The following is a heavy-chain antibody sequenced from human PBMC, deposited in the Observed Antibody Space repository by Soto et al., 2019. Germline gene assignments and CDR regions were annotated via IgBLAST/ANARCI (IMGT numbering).Heavy chain of an antibody. Sequence: QVQLVQSGAEVKKPGASVKVSCKASGYTFTSYAMHWVRQAPGQRLEWMGWINAGNGNTKYSQKFQGRVTITRDTPASTAYMELSSLRSEDTAVYYCARTVVVAGNQKNGWFDPWGQGTLVTVSS. J-gene: IGHJ5*02. CDR2: INAGNGNT. CDR3: ARTVVVAGNQKNGWFDP. D-gene: IGHD2-15*01. V-gene: IGHV1-3*01. CDR1: GYTFTSYA.